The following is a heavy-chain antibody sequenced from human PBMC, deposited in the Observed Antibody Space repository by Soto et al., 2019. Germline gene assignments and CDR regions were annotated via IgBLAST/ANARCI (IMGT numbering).Heavy chain of an antibody. J-gene: IGHJ1*01. Sequence: GGSLRLSCAASGFTFSSYWMSWVRQAPGKGLEWVANIKQDGSEKYYVDSVKGRFTISRDNAKNSLYLQMNSLRAEDTAVYYCASPYGDYVNEYFQHWGQGTLVTVSS. CDR3: ASPYGDYVNEYFQH. V-gene: IGHV3-7*01. D-gene: IGHD4-17*01. CDR1: GFTFSSYW. CDR2: IKQDGSEK.